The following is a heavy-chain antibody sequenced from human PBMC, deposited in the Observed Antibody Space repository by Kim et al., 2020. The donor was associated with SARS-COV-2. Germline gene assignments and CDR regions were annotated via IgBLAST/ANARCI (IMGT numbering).Heavy chain of an antibody. D-gene: IGHD6-13*01. V-gene: IGHV4-34*01. CDR3: ARGDVGGYSSSWYFKYYYGMDV. Sequence: SETLSLTCAVYGGSFSGYYWSWIRQPPGKGLEWIGEINHSGSTNYNPSLKSRVTISVDTSKNQFSLKLSSVTAADTAVYYCARGDVGGYSSSWYFKYYYGMDVWGQGTTVTVSS. CDR2: INHSGST. CDR1: GGSFSGYY. J-gene: IGHJ6*02.